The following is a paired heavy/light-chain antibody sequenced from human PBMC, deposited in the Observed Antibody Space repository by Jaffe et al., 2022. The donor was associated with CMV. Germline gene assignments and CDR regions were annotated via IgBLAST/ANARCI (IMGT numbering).Heavy chain of an antibody. CDR3: ARGLRPSPLIWGSQFHWYFDL. D-gene: IGHD7-27*01. CDR2: IYYSGST. V-gene: IGHV4-59*01. Sequence: QVQLQESGPGLVKPSETLSLTCTVSGGSISSYYWSWIRQPPGKGLEWIGYIYYSGSTNYNPSLKSRVTISVDTSKNQFSLKLSSVTAADTAVYYCARGLRPSPLIWGSQFHWYFDLWGRGTLVTVSS. CDR1: GGSISSYY. J-gene: IGHJ2*01.
Light chain of an antibody. CDR2: YDS. J-gene: IGLJ3*02. V-gene: IGLV3-21*04. CDR3: QVWDSSSDLGV. CDR1: NIGSKS. Sequence: SYVLTQPPSVSVAPGKTARITCGGNNIGSKSVHWYQQKPGQAPVLVIYYDSDRPSGIPERFSGSNSGNTATLTISRVEAGDEADYYCQVWDSSSDLGVFGGGTKLTVL.